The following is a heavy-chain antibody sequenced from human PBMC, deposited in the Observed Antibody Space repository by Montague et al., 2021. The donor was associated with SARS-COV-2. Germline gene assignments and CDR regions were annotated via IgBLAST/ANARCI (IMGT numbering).Heavy chain of an antibody. V-gene: IGHV4-39*01. CDR1: GDSFNSPKYY. J-gene: IGHJ3*02. D-gene: IGHD3-10*01. Sequence: ETLSLTCTVSGDSFNSPKYYCAWIRQPPGKGLEWIGSSYYSGTTYDNPSLRSQVTIPVDTSKTQFSPKMNSVTAADTAVYYCARGSYGSGSYHAFDIWSQGAVVAVSS. CDR2: SYYSGTT. CDR3: ARGSYGSGSYHAFDI.